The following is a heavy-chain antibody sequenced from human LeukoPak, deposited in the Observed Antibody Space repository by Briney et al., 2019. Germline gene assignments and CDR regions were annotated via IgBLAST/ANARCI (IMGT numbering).Heavy chain of an antibody. D-gene: IGHD1-1*01. CDR1: GYTFPANY. CDR2: INPNSGGS. Sequence: ASVKVSCKASGYTFPANYMHWVRQAPRQGLEWMGWINPNSGGSNCAQKFQGRVTMTRETSISTAYMELSRLSSDDTAVYYCARVQVSDDNWGFFDYWGQGTLVTVSS. CDR3: ARVQVSDDNWGFFDY. J-gene: IGHJ4*02. V-gene: IGHV1-2*02.